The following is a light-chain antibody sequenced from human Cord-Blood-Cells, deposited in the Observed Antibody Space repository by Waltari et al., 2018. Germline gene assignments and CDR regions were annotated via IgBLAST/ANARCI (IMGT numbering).Light chain of an antibody. CDR3: SSYTSSSTLDVV. CDR1: SSDVGGSNY. CDR2: DVS. V-gene: IGLV2-14*01. J-gene: IGLJ2*01. Sequence: QSALTQPASVSGSPGQSITISCTGTSSDVGGSNYVSWYQQHPGKAPKLMIYDVSNRPAGVSNRFSGSTSGNTAALTISGLQAEDEADYYGSSYTSSSTLDVVFGGGTKLTVL.